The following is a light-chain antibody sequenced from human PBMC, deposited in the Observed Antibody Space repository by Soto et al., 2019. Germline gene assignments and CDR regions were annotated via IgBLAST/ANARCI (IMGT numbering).Light chain of an antibody. CDR3: QQYNNWPWT. J-gene: IGKJ1*01. Sequence: EIVMTQSPATLSVSPGERATHSCRASQSVSSNLAWYQQKPGQAPRLLIYGASARATGFPARFSASGSGTEFTLTISSLQSEDFAVYYCQQYNNWPWTFGQGTKVDIK. V-gene: IGKV3-15*01. CDR2: GAS. CDR1: QSVSSN.